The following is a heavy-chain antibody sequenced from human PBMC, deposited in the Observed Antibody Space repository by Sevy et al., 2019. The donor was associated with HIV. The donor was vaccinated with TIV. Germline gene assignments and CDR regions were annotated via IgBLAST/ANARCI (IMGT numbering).Heavy chain of an antibody. D-gene: IGHD6-13*01. CDR1: GFTFSDHY. CDR3: ATHAGIAAAGRVFDY. Sequence: GGYLRLSCVASGFTFSDHYMEWVRQAPGKGLEWVGRTRNKADGYTTEYAASVKGRFTISRDESKNSLYVQMNSLKAEDTAVYYCATHAGIAAAGRVFDYWGRGTLVTVSS. V-gene: IGHV3-72*01. CDR2: TRNKADGYTT. J-gene: IGHJ4*02.